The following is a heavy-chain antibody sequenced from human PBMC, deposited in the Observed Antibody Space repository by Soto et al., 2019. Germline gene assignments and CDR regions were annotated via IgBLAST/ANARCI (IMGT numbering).Heavy chain of an antibody. V-gene: IGHV4-31*02. CDR1: GGSSRGVGYY. D-gene: IGHD2-2*02. J-gene: IGHJ6*02. CDR2: IYYSGST. Sequence: PSETLSLTCTVSGGSSRGVGYYWSLIRQHPGKDLEWIGYIYYSGSTYYNPSLKSRVTISVDTSKNQFSLKLSSVTAADTAVYYGARVIPQSRGMDVWGQGTTVTVSS. CDR3: ARVIPQSRGMDV.